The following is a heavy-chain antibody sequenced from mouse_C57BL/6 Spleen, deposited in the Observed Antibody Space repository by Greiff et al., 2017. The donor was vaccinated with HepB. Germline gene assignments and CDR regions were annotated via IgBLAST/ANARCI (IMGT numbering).Heavy chain of an antibody. J-gene: IGHJ2*01. CDR1: GYTFTSYW. CDR3: AREDATTDFDY. Sequence: QVQLQQPGAELVMPGASVKLSCKASGYTFTSYWMHWVKQRPGQGLEWIGKIYPSDGYTNYNQKFKGKATLTADKSSSTAYMQLSSLTSEDSAVYYCAREDATTDFDYWGQGTTLTVSS. CDR2: IYPSDGYT. V-gene: IGHV1-69*01. D-gene: IGHD1-1*01.